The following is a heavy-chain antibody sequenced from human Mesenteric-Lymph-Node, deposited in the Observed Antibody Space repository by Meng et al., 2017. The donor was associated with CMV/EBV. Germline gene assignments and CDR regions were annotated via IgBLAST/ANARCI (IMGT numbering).Heavy chain of an antibody. Sequence: GESLKISCAASGFTVSSNYMSWVRQAPGKGLEWVSSISSSSSYIYYADSVKGRFTISRDNAKNSLYLQMNSLRAEDTAVYYCARRKELRLYYYGMDVWGQGTTVTVSS. V-gene: IGHV3-21*01. D-gene: IGHD1-7*01. CDR1: GFTVSSNY. J-gene: IGHJ6*02. CDR3: ARRKELRLYYYGMDV. CDR2: ISSSSSYI.